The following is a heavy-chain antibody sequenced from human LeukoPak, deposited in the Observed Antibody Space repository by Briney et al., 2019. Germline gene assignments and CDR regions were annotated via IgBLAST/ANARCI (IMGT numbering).Heavy chain of an antibody. V-gene: IGHV4-34*01. CDR3: ARGDGNSSSWYYYYYGMDV. D-gene: IGHD6-13*01. CDR1: GGSFSGYY. Sequence: SETLSLTCAVYGGSFSGYYWSWIRQPPGKGLEWIGEINHSGSTNYNPSLKSRVTISVDTSKNQFSLKLSSVTAADTAVYYCARGDGNSSSWYYYYYGMDVWGQGTTVTVSS. J-gene: IGHJ6*02. CDR2: INHSGST.